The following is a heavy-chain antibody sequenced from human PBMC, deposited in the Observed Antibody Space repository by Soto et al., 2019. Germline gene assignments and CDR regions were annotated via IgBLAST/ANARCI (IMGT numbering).Heavy chain of an antibody. CDR2: ITTSGGGT. Sequence: EVQLLESGGGLVQPGGSLRLSCAASGFTFSSYGMHWVRQAPGKGLEWVAVITTSGGGTFYADSVRGRFTISRDNSRNTLYQQRNHLRAEDKDVEYCAKRSGVETMRASATYFDFWGRGSLVSVS. V-gene: IGHV3-23*01. CDR1: GFTFSSYG. J-gene: IGHJ4*02. D-gene: IGHD2-2*01. CDR3: AKRSGVETMRASATYFDF.